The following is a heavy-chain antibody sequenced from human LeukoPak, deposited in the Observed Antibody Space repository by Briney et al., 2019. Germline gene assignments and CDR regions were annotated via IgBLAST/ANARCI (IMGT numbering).Heavy chain of an antibody. CDR1: GGTFSSYA. D-gene: IGHD3-22*01. CDR3: VWAGYYDSSGYKGHFDY. V-gene: IGHV1-69*13. CDR2: IIPIFGTA. J-gene: IGHJ4*02. Sequence: GASVKVSCKASGGTFSSYAISWVRQAPGQGLEWMGGIIPIFGTANYAQKFQGRVTITADESTSTAYMELSSLRSEDTAVYYCVWAGYYDSSGYKGHFDYWGQGTLVTVSS.